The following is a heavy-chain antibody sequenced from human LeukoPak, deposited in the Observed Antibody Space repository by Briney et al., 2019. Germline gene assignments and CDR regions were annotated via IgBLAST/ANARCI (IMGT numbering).Heavy chain of an antibody. V-gene: IGHV4-61*01. J-gene: IGHJ4*02. CDR2: IYFSGST. CDR3: AREGSSSFHY. Sequence: SETPSLTCTVSGGSVSSGSYYWSWIRQPPGKGLEWIGYIYFSGSTNYNPSLKSRVTMSVDSSKNQFSLKLSSVTAADTAVYYCAREGSSSFHYWGQGTLVTVSS. CDR1: GGSVSSGSYY. D-gene: IGHD6-13*01.